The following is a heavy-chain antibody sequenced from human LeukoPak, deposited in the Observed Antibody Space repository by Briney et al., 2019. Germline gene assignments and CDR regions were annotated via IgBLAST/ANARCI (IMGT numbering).Heavy chain of an antibody. CDR2: IIPILGIA. V-gene: IGHV1-69*04. Sequence: GASVKVSCKASGYTFTSYDINWVRQAPGQGLEWMGRIIPILGIANYAQKFQGRVTITADKSTSTAYMELSSLRSEDTAVYYCAAATLGITMTNGFDPWGQGTLVTVSS. CDR3: AAATLGITMTNGFDP. D-gene: IGHD3-22*01. CDR1: GYTFTSYD. J-gene: IGHJ5*02.